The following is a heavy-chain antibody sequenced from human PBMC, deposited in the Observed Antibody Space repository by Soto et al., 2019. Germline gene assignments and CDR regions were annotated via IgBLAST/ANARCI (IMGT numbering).Heavy chain of an antibody. CDR3: ARLYHFYYMDV. V-gene: IGHV4-39*01. Sequence: PSETLSLTCTVSGGSISSSTYYWGWIRQPPGKGLEWIGSIYYSGSTYYNPSLKSRVTISVDTSKNQFSLKLSSVTAADTAVYYCARLYHFYYMDVWGKGTTVTVSS. CDR1: GGSISSSTYY. CDR2: IYYSGST. J-gene: IGHJ6*03.